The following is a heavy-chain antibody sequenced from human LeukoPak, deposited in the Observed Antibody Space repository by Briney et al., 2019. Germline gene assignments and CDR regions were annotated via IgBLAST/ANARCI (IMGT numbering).Heavy chain of an antibody. J-gene: IGHJ1*01. CDR1: GGSISSYY. V-gene: IGHV4-34*01. CDR3: ARDHDYGGDEYFQH. Sequence: SETLSLTCTVSGGSISSYYWSWIRQPPGKGLEWIGEINHSGSTNYNPSLKSRVTISVDTSKNQFSLKLSSVTAADTAVYYCARDHDYGGDEYFQHWGQGTLVTVSS. CDR2: INHSGST. D-gene: IGHD4-23*01.